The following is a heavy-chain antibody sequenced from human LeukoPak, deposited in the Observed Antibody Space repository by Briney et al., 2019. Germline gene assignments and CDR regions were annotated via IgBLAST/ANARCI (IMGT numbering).Heavy chain of an antibody. CDR3: ARGDYYDSSGYSQYFQH. V-gene: IGHV3-33*01. CDR2: IWYDGSNK. CDR1: GFTFSNYG. J-gene: IGHJ1*01. D-gene: IGHD3-22*01. Sequence: GGSLRLSCAASGFTFSNYGMHWVRQAPGKGLEWVAVIWYDGSNKYYADSVKGRFTISRDISKNTLYLQMNSLRAEDTAVYYCARGDYYDSSGYSQYFQHWGQGTLVTVSS.